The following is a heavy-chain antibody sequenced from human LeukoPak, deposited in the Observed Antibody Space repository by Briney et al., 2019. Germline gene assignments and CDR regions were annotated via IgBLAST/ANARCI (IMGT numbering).Heavy chain of an antibody. CDR2: ISHTGGT. CDR3: ARDTPGLYAFDI. Sequence: NTSQTLSLTCTVSGGSISSADYYWTWIRQPPGKGLEWIGYISHTGGTYYNSSLLSRVTISVDRSKNQFFLTLGSVTAADTAVYYCARDTPGLYAFDIWGQGTMVTVSS. V-gene: IGHV4-30-2*01. CDR1: GGSISSADYY. J-gene: IGHJ3*02.